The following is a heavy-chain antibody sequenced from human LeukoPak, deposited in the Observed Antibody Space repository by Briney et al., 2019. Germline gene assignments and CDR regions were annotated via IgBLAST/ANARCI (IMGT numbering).Heavy chain of an antibody. J-gene: IGHJ5*02. V-gene: IGHV5-51*01. Sequence: GEPLKISCQASGYSFTSSWIGWARQMPGKGLEWMAIINPGDSDTRNSPSFQGQVTISADKSISTVYLQWGSLKASDTAMYYCARQPGAGWFDPWGQGTLVTVSS. CDR2: INPGDSDT. D-gene: IGHD3-10*01. CDR3: ARQPGAGWFDP. CDR1: GYSFTSSW.